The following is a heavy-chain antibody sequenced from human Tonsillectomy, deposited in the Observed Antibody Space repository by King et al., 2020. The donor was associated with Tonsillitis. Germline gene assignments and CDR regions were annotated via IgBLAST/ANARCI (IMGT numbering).Heavy chain of an antibody. J-gene: IGHJ4*02. CDR3: AKDLDGDYFDY. Sequence: VQLVESGGGVVQPGGSLRLSCAASGFTFSSYGMHWVRQAPGKGLEWVAFIRYDGSKKDFGDSVKGRFTISRDNSKNTLYLQMNSLRAEDTAVYYWAKDLDGDYFDYWGQGTLVTVSS. D-gene: IGHD4-17*01. V-gene: IGHV3-30*02. CDR2: IRYDGSKK. CDR1: GFTFSSYG.